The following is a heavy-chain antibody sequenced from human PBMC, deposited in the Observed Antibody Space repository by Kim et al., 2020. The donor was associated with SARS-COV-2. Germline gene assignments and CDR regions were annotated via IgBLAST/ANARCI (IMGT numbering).Heavy chain of an antibody. J-gene: IGHJ6*02. CDR1: GFTFSSYG. CDR2: ISYDGSNK. D-gene: IGHD2-2*01. V-gene: IGHV3-30*18. Sequence: GGSLRLSCAASGFTFSSYGMHWVRQAPGKGLEWVAVISYDGSNKYYADSVKGRFTISRDNSKNTLYLQMNSLRAEDTAVYYCAKDVGYCSSTSCDGYYYYYYGMDVWGQGTTVTVSS. CDR3: AKDVGYCSSTSCDGYYYYYYGMDV.